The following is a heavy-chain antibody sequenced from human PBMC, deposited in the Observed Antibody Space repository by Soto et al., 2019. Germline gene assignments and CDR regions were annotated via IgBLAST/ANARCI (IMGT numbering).Heavy chain of an antibody. Sequence: QVQLVQSGAEVKKPGSSVKVSCKASGGTFSSYAISWVRQAPGQGLEWMGGIIPIFGTANYAQKFQGRVTITADESTSTAYVELSSLRSEDTAVYYCAKGLRFLEWLGPSGAAYYYGMDVWGQGTTVTVSS. CDR2: IIPIFGTA. D-gene: IGHD3-3*01. J-gene: IGHJ6*02. CDR3: AKGLRFLEWLGPSGAAYYYGMDV. CDR1: GGTFSSYA. V-gene: IGHV1-69*01.